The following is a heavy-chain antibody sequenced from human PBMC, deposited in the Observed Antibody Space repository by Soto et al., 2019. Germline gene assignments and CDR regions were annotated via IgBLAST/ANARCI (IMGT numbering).Heavy chain of an antibody. D-gene: IGHD5-12*01. Sequence: GGSMQVSRKASGFPLYRFCIRWGRQAPGQEGKWMGSISAYNGNTNYSQKLQGGVTMTTDTSTSTAYMELRSMRSDDTAVYYCARVRRGYSGYYVGWGQGTLVTVSS. CDR2: ISAYNGNT. V-gene: IGHV1-18*01. CDR3: ARVRRGYSGYYVG. CDR1: GFPLYRFC. J-gene: IGHJ4*02.